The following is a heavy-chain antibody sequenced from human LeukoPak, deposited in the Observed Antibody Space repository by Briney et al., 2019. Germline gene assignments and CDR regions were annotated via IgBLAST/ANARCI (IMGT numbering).Heavy chain of an antibody. CDR3: AKDADISVELVVITSFDS. CDR2: ISGSGNRA. V-gene: IGHV3-23*01. Sequence: GGSLRLSCAASRFTFSTYGMNWVRQTPGKGLEWVSAISGSGNRAYHADSVKGRFTISRDNSKNMLYLQMNSLRAGDTALYYCAKDADISVELVVITSFDSWGQGTLVTVSS. D-gene: IGHD3-22*01. J-gene: IGHJ4*02. CDR1: RFTFSTYG.